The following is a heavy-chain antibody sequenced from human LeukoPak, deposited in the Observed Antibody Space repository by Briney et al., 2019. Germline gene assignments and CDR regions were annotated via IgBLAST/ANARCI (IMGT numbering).Heavy chain of an antibody. CDR1: GGTFSSYA. CDR2: IIPILGIA. CDR3: ARDKGNYYGSGSYYPFDY. D-gene: IGHD3-10*01. J-gene: IGHJ4*02. V-gene: IGHV1-69*04. Sequence: ASVKVSCKASGGTFSSYAIGWVRQAPGQGLEWMGRIIPILGIANYARKFQGRVTITADKSTSTAYMELSSLRSEDTAVYYCARDKGNYYGSGSYYPFDYWGQGTLVTVSS.